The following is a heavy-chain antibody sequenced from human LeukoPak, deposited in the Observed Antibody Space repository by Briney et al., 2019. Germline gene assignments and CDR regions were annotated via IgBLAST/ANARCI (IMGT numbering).Heavy chain of an antibody. CDR2: ISNSGGST. CDR3: AKDREQYYGSGSHHFDY. CDR1: GFTFRNYA. V-gene: IGHV3-23*01. Sequence: PVGSQRLSCAVSGFTFRNYAMTWVRQAPGKGLEWVSGISNSGGSTYYADSVRGRFTISRDNSKNTLYLQMNSLRDEDTAVYYCAKDREQYYGSGSHHFDYWGQGTLVTVSS. D-gene: IGHD3-10*01. J-gene: IGHJ4*02.